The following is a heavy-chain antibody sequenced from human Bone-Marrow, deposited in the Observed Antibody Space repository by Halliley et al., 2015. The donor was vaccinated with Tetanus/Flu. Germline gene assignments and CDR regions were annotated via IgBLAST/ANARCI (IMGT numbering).Heavy chain of an antibody. V-gene: IGHV4-59*01. J-gene: IGHJ4*02. CDR2: INYRGNG. CDR3: VRGPLERSFDY. Sequence: LRLSCAVTGGTIDAYYWTWIRQSPGKGLEWIGNINYRGNGNYNPSLKSRVTMSVDTAKNQFSLKLRSVIAADTAVYYCVRGPLERSFDYWGQGTLVTVSS. CDR1: GGTIDAYY.